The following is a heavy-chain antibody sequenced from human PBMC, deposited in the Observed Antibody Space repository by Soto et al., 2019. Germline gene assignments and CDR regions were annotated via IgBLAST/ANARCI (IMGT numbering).Heavy chain of an antibody. CDR1: GGFVSSGSYY. D-gene: IGHD1-1*01. Sequence: QVQLQQWGAGLLKPSETLSLTCAVYGGFVSSGSYYWSWIRQPPGKGLEWIGDMSHSGGTHFNPSLKSRVTISVDTSKNQFSLKMSSVTAADTALYSCARVERGTATTVVDAFDIWGPGTMVTVSS. J-gene: IGHJ3*02. CDR3: ARVERGTATTVVDAFDI. CDR2: MSHSGGT. V-gene: IGHV4-34*01.